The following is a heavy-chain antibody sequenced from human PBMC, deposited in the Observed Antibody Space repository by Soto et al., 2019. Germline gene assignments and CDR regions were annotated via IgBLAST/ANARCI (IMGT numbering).Heavy chain of an antibody. D-gene: IGHD1-26*01. J-gene: IGHJ3*02. V-gene: IGHV4-59*08. CDR1: GGSISDIF. Sequence: QVQLQESGPGLVLPSETLSLTCSVTGGSISDIFWNWVRRPPGKGLEWIGYAHYSRTAKYNPSLKSRVTMSLDSSKNRISLRLSSVTAADTAIYYCAKWVSPHRAFDIWGQGTMVTVSS. CDR3: AKWVSPHRAFDI. CDR2: AHYSRTA.